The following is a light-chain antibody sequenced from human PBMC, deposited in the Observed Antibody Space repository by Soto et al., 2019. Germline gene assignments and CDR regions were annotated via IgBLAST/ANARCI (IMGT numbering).Light chain of an antibody. CDR2: GAS. CDR3: HQYGSSPYT. CDR1: QSVSSSY. Sequence: EMVLTQSPGTLSLSPGERATLSCRASQSVSSSYLAWYQQKPVQAPRLLIYGASSRATGIPDRFSGSGSGTDFTLTISRLEPEDFAVYYCHQYGSSPYTFGQGTKLEIK. V-gene: IGKV3-20*01. J-gene: IGKJ2*01.